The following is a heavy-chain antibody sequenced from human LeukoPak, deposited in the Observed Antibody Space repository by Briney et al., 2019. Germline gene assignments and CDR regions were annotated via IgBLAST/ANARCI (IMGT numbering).Heavy chain of an antibody. J-gene: IGHJ4*02. D-gene: IGHD5-18*01. CDR2: FDPEDGET. CDR3: ATRGYSYGFPPYYFDY. CDR1: GYTLTELS. Sequence: ASVKVSCKVSGYTLTELSMHWVRQAPGKGLEWMGGFDPEDGETIYAQKFQGRVTMTEDTSTDTAYMELSSLRSEDTAVYYCATRGYSYGFPPYYFDYWGQGTLVTVSS. V-gene: IGHV1-24*01.